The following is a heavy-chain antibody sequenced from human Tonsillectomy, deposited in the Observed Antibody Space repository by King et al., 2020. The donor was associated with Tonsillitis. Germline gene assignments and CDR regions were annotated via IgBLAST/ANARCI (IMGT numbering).Heavy chain of an antibody. D-gene: IGHD7-27*01. J-gene: IGHJ4*02. CDR1: GFTFSSYA. V-gene: IGHV3-30-3*01. CDR2: ISYDGSNK. Sequence: VQLVESGGGVVQPGRSLRLYCAASGFTFSSYAMHWVRQAPGKGLEWVAVISYDGSNKYYADSVKGRFTISRDNSKNKLYLQMNSLRAEDTALYYCARDGRELTGDYYFDYWGQGTLVTVSS. CDR3: ARDGRELTGDYYFDY.